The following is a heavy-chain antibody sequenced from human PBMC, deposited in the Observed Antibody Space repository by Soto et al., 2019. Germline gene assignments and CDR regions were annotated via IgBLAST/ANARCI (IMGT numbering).Heavy chain of an antibody. J-gene: IGHJ4*02. Sequence: PSETLSLTCTFSCCSLIRGEYYLGWVRQPPGKGLEWIGYIYYSGSTYYNASLKSRFTISVDTSKNQFSLNLSFVTAADTAVYYCATMGTPATGLYYFDYWGQGTLVTVSS. V-gene: IGHV4-30-4*08. CDR2: IYYSGST. CDR1: CCSLIRGEYY. CDR3: ATMGTPATGLYYFDY. D-gene: IGHD1-7*01.